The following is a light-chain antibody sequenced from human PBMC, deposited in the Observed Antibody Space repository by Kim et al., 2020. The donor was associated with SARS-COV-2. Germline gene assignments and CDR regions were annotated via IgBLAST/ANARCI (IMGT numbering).Light chain of an antibody. CDR2: GAS. J-gene: IGKJ4*01. CDR1: QSVSSSY. V-gene: IGKV3-20*01. CDR3: QQYGSSPLT. Sequence: EIVLTQSPGTLSLSPGERATLSCRASQSVSSSYLAWYQQKPGQAPRLLIYGASNRATGIPDRFSGSGSGTDFTLTISRLEPEDFAVYYCQQYGSSPLTFGGGTKPEI.